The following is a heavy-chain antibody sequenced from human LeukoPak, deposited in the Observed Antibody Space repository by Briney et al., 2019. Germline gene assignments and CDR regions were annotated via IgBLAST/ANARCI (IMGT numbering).Heavy chain of an antibody. CDR2: IYHSGST. D-gene: IGHD3-22*01. CDR3: ARGYDSPYYGMDV. J-gene: IGHJ6*02. V-gene: IGHV4-30-2*01. CDR1: GGSISSGGYP. Sequence: TSSETLSLTCAVSGGSISSGGYPWSWIRQPPGKGLEWIGYIYHSGSTYYNPSLKSRITISVDRSKNQFSLKLSSVTAADTAVYYCARGYDSPYYGMDVWGQGTTVTVSS.